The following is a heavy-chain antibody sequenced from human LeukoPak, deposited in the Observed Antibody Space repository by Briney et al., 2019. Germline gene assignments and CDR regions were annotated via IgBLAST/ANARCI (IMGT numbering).Heavy chain of an antibody. V-gene: IGHV4-4*02. CDR1: GGSISSSNW. CDR2: VYHSGST. J-gene: IGHJ4*02. CDR3: ARLAIAVTPYYFDF. D-gene: IGHD6-19*01. Sequence: SETLSLTCAVSGGSISSSNWWSWVRQPPGKGLEWIGEVYHSGSTNYNASLESPVTISIDKSKNQFSLKLSSVTAADTAVYYCARLAIAVTPYYFDFWGQGTLVTVSS.